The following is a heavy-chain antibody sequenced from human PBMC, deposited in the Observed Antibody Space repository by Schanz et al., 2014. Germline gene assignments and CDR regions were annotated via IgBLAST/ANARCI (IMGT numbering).Heavy chain of an antibody. Sequence: QVHLQESGPGLVKPSETLSLTCTVSGGSISNNYWGWIRQPPGKGLEWIGNIYSSGSTNYNPSLKSRVTISGDTSKNQFSLRLSSVTAADTAVYYCARLVGPSFYYGMDVWGQGTTVTVSS. CDR1: GGSISNNY. V-gene: IGHV4-59*01. CDR3: ARLVGPSFYYGMDV. J-gene: IGHJ6*02. D-gene: IGHD2-15*01. CDR2: IYSSGST.